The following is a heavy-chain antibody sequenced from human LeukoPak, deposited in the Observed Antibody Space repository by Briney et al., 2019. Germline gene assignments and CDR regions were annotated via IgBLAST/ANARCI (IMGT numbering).Heavy chain of an antibody. CDR3: ARDRYYYDSSPYYSSDAFDI. D-gene: IGHD3-22*01. CDR2: IYTSGST. J-gene: IGHJ3*02. CDR1: GGSISSYY. Sequence: SETLSLTCTVSGGSISSYYWSWIRQPAGKGLEWIGRIYTSGSTNYNPSLKSRVTMSVDTSKNQFSLDLSSVTAADTAVYYCARDRYYYDSSPYYSSDAFDIWGQGTMVTVSS. V-gene: IGHV4-4*07.